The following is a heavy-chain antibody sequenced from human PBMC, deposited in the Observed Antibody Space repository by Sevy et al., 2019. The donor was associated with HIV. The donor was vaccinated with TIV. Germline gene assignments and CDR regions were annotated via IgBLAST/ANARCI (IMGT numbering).Heavy chain of an antibody. J-gene: IGHJ3*02. D-gene: IGHD4-17*01. CDR2: TYYTGST. Sequence: SETLSLTCTVSGGSIGPYSWNWIRQSPGKALEWIGYTYYTGSTNYNPSLKSRVTISVDTSKNQFSLNLKSVTAADTVMYYCARDGTLGTNDYGDYAFDMWGQGTMVTVSS. CDR3: ARDGTLGTNDYGDYAFDM. V-gene: IGHV4-59*01. CDR1: GGSIGPYS.